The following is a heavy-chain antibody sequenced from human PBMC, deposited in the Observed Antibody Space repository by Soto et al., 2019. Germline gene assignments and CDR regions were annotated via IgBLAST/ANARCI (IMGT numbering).Heavy chain of an antibody. Sequence: SETLSLTCAVYGGSFSGYYWSWIRQPPGKGLEWIGEINHSGSTNYNPSLKCRVTISVDTSKNQFSLKLSSVTAADTAVYYCARGLARLLLGELSFYPGHYFDYWGQGNLVTVSS. D-gene: IGHD3-16*02. CDR1: GGSFSGYY. J-gene: IGHJ4*02. CDR3: ARGLARLLLGELSFYPGHYFDY. CDR2: INHSGST. V-gene: IGHV4-34*01.